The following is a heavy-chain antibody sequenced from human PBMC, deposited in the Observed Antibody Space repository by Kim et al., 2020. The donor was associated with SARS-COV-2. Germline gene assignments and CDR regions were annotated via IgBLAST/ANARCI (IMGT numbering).Heavy chain of an antibody. V-gene: IGHV4-59*08. CDR3: ARPVVSASRFYYYYYGMDV. D-gene: IGHD2-15*01. Sequence: KSRVTISADTSKNQFSLKLSSVPAADTAVYYCARPVVSASRFYYYYYGMDVWGQGTTVTVSS. J-gene: IGHJ6*02.